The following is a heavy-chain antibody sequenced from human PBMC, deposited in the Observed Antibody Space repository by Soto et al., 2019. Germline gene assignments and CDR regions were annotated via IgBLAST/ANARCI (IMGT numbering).Heavy chain of an antibody. CDR3: TRGPPRVQWFDP. CDR2: IYFTGSA. V-gene: IGHV4-61*01. J-gene: IGHJ5*02. CDR1: GGAVSSGTYY. Sequence: SETLSLTCTVSGGAVSSGTYYWSWIRQPPGKGLEWIGHIYFTGSANYNPSLKSRVTMSLDTSRNQFSLKLSSVTAADTAVYYCTRGPPRVQWFDPWGLGTLVTVSS.